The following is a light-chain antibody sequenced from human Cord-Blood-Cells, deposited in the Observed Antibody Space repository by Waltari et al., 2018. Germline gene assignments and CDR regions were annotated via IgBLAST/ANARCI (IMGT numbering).Light chain of an antibody. Sequence: QSALTQPASVSGSPGQSITISCTGTSSDVGGYNYVSWYQQHPGQAPKLMISDVSKRPSGVCNRFSGSKSGNTASLTISGLQAEDEADYYCSSYTSSSTYVVFGGGTKLTVL. CDR3: SSYTSSSTYVV. V-gene: IGLV2-14*01. J-gene: IGLJ2*01. CDR2: DVS. CDR1: SSDVGGYNY.